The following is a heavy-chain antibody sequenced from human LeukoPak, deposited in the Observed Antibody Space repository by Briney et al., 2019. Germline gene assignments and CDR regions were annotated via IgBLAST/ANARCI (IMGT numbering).Heavy chain of an antibody. Sequence: PSETLSLTCTVSGGSIDRYYWSSIRQPPGKGLEWIGYIYYTGSTEYHPSLKSRVTISLDTSKNQFSLKLTSVTAADTAVYYCARVYQSAEYYFDYWGQGNLVSVSS. CDR1: GGSIDRYY. D-gene: IGHD2-2*01. J-gene: IGHJ4*02. CDR3: ARVYQSAEYYFDY. CDR2: IYYTGST. V-gene: IGHV4-59*01.